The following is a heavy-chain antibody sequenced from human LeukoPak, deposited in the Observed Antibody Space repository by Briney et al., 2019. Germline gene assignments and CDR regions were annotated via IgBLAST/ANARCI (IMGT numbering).Heavy chain of an antibody. Sequence: GGSLRLSCAASGFTFSDYYMSWIRQAPGKGLEWVSYISSSGNTKYYADSVKGRFTISRDNAKNSLYLQMNSLRAEDTAVYYCARKGVWYYGSGSYYNVGYFDYWGQGTLVTVSS. J-gene: IGHJ4*02. CDR2: ISSSGNTK. V-gene: IGHV3-11*04. D-gene: IGHD3-10*01. CDR1: GFTFSDYY. CDR3: ARKGVWYYGSGSYYNVGYFDY.